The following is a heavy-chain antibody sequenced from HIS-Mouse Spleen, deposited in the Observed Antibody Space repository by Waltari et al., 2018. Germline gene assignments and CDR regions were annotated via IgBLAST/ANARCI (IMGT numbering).Heavy chain of an antibody. D-gene: IGHD6-19*01. V-gene: IGHV3-23*01. Sequence: EVQLLESGGGLVQPGGSLRLSCAASGFTFSSYAMSWVRQAPGKGLEWGSAIRASGGSTYYADSVNGRFTISRDNSKNTLYLQMNSLRAEDTAVYYCAKGSIAVAGSLIWGQGTMVTVSS. CDR2: IRASGGST. CDR1: GFTFSSYA. J-gene: IGHJ3*02. CDR3: AKGSIAVAGSLI.